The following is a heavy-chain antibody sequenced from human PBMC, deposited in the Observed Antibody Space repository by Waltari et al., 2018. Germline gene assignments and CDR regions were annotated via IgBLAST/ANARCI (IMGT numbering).Heavy chain of an antibody. CDR3: ARTLRYFDWYFDY. CDR1: GGSFSGYY. V-gene: IGHV4-34*01. Sequence: QVQLQQWGAGLLKPSETLSLTCAVYGGSFSGYYWSWIRQPPGKGLEWIGEINHSGSTNYNPSLKSRVTISVDTSKNQFSLKLSSVTAADTAVYYCARTLRYFDWYFDYWGQGTLVTVSS. D-gene: IGHD3-9*01. J-gene: IGHJ4*02. CDR2: INHSGST.